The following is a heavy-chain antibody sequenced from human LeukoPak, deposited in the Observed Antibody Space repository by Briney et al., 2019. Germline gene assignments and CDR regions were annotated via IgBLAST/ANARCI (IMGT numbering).Heavy chain of an antibody. V-gene: IGHV3-23*01. Sequence: PGGSLRLSCAASGFTFSSYAMSWVRQAPGKGLEWVSAISGSGGTTYYADSVKGRFTISRDNSKNTLYLQMNSLRAEDTAIYYCAKSKSWDYYHYMDVWGKGTTVTVSS. D-gene: IGHD4-11*01. J-gene: IGHJ6*03. CDR3: AKSKSWDYYHYMDV. CDR2: ISGSGGTT. CDR1: GFTFSSYA.